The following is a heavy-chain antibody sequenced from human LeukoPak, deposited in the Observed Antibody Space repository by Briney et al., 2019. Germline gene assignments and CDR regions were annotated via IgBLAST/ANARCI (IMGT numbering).Heavy chain of an antibody. J-gene: IGHJ4*02. CDR1: GFTFSNYA. V-gene: IGHV3-23*01. CDR3: AKEPSLWWSLSYFDY. CDR2: ISGSGGST. Sequence: GGSLRLSCAASGFTFSNYAMSWVRQAPGKGLEWVSGISGSGGSTYYADSVKGRFTISRDNSKNTLYLQMNSLRAEDTAVYYCAKEPSLWWSLSYFDYWGQGTLVTVSS. D-gene: IGHD2-21*01.